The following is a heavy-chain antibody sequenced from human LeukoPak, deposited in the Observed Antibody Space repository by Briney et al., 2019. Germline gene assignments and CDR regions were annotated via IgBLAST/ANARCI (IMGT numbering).Heavy chain of an antibody. CDR3: ARDSGGRVYNY. CDR2: IKQGGSET. D-gene: IGHD6-13*01. Sequence: GGSLRLSCAASGFTFTTYWMTWVRQAPGKGLEWVANIKQGGSETYYVDSVKGRFTISRDNAKNSLYLQMNSLRAEDTAVYYCARDSGGRVYNYWGQGTLVTVSS. J-gene: IGHJ4*02. CDR1: GFTFTTYW. V-gene: IGHV3-7*03.